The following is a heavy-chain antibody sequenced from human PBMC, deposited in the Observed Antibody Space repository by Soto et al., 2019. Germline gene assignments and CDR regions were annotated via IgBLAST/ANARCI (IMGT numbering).Heavy chain of an antibody. D-gene: IGHD6-13*01. J-gene: IGHJ4*02. CDR1: GFTFSSYA. CDR2: ISSNGGST. Sequence: PGGSLRLSCSASGFTFSSYAMHWVRQAPGKGLEYVSAISSNGGSTYYADSVKGRFTISRDNSKNTLYLQMSSLRAEDTAVHYCVKDLIGLPAAAGTYWGQGTLVTVSS. CDR3: VKDLIGLPAAAGTY. V-gene: IGHV3-64D*08.